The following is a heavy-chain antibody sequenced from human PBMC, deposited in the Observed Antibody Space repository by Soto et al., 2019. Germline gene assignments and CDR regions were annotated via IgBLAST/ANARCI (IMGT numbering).Heavy chain of an antibody. D-gene: IGHD2-15*01. CDR1: GGSFSGFA. CDR2: IIPMFAAT. V-gene: IGHV1-69*01. J-gene: IGHJ4*02. CDR3: ARGAIVAVPAALSSYHDYTNYRFDS. Sequence: QVQLAQSGAEMTKPGSSVKVSCRASGGSFSGFAFSWVRQAPGQGLEWMGGIIPMFAATKYAQRLQDRVTITADESTNTVYLALNSLTSEDTAIYYCARGAIVAVPAALSSYHDYTNYRFDSWGQGTLVTVSS.